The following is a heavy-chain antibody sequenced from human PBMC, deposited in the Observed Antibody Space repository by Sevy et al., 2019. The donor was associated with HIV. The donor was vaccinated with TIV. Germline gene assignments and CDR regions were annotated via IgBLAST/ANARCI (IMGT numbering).Heavy chain of an antibody. CDR2: IYYSGST. CDR3: ARHETLYGSGSYFGNWFDP. CDR1: GGSISSSSYY. V-gene: IGHV4-39*01. Sequence: SETLSLTCTVSGGSISSSSYYWGWIRQPPGKGLEWIGSIYYSGSTYYNPSLKSRVTISVDTSKNQFSLKLSSVTAADTAVYYCARHETLYGSGSYFGNWFDPWGQGTLVTVSS. J-gene: IGHJ5*02. D-gene: IGHD3-10*01.